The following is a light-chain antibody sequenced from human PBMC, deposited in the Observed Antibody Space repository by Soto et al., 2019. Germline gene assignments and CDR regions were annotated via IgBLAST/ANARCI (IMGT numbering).Light chain of an antibody. CDR2: DVN. J-gene: IGLJ1*01. Sequence: QSVXTQPASVSGSPGQSITISCTGTSSDVGGYNYVSWYQHHPGKAPKLLIYDVNSRPSGVSDRFSGSKSGNTASLTISGLQAEDEADYYCSSYTSSSTEVFGTGTKVTVL. CDR1: SSDVGGYNY. V-gene: IGLV2-14*03. CDR3: SSYTSSSTEV.